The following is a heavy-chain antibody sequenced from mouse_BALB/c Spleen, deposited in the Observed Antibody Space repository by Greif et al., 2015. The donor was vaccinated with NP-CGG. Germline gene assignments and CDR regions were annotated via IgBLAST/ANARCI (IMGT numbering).Heavy chain of an antibody. Sequence: EVKLVESGGGLVQPGGSLRLSCATSGFTFTDYYMSWVRQPPGKALEWLGFIRNKANGYTTEYSASVKGRFPISRDNSQSILYLQMNTLRAEDSATYYCARENRARATYYAMDYWGQGTSVTVSS. CDR3: ARENRARATYYAMDY. V-gene: IGHV7-3*02. D-gene: IGHD3-1*01. CDR2: IRNKANGYTT. J-gene: IGHJ4*01. CDR1: GFTFTDYY.